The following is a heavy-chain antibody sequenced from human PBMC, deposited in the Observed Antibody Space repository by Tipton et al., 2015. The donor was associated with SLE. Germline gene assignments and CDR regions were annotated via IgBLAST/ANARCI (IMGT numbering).Heavy chain of an antibody. V-gene: IGHV3-48*03. Sequence: SLRLSCAASGFTFSSYEMNWVRQAPGKGLEWVSYISSSGSTIYYADSVKGRFTISRDNAKNSLYLQMNSLRAEDTAVYYCARDLGVAVAGLWGFDYWGQGTLVTVSS. D-gene: IGHD6-19*01. CDR1: GFTFSSYE. CDR2: ISSSGSTI. J-gene: IGHJ4*02. CDR3: ARDLGVAVAGLWGFDY.